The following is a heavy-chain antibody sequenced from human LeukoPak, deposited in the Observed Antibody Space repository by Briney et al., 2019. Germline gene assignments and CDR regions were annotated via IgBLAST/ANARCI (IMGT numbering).Heavy chain of an antibody. CDR1: GGSISSGGYS. CDR3: ARVDCSGGSCYYGMDV. D-gene: IGHD2-15*01. J-gene: IGHJ6*02. V-gene: IGHV4-30-2*01. Sequence: SETLSLTCAVSGGSISSGGYSWSWIRQPPGKGLEWIGYIYHSGSTYYNPSLKSRVTISVDRSKNQFSLKLSSVTAADTAVYYCARVDCSGGSCYYGMDVWGQGTTVTVSS. CDR2: IYHSGST.